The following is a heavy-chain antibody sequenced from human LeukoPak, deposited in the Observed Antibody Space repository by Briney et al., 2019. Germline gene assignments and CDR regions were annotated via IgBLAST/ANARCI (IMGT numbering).Heavy chain of an antibody. CDR1: GFVFRNYS. CDR3: ARDRNWNKYFDY. J-gene: IGHJ4*02. CDR2: IRSDGSEQ. V-gene: IGHV3-30*02. D-gene: IGHD1-20*01. Sequence: PGGSLRLSCAASGFVFRNYSMHWVRQAPGKGLDWVAFIRSDGSEQYYADSVKGRFALSRDNSMKTVFLQMNSLRLEDTAVYYCARDRNWNKYFDYWGQGTLVTVSS.